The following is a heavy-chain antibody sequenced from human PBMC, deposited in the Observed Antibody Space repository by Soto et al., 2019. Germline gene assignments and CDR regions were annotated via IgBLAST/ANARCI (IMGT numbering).Heavy chain of an antibody. D-gene: IGHD3-3*01. CDR1: GFTFSSYA. CDR3: AKDMQTYYDFWSGSQNYGMDV. CDR2: ISGSGGST. J-gene: IGHJ6*02. Sequence: PGGSLRLSCAASGFTFSSYAMSWVRQAPGKGLEWVSAISGSGGSTYYADYVKGRFTISRDNSKNTLYLQMNSMRAEETTVYNSAKDMQTYYDFWSGSQNYGMDVWGQGTTVTVSS. V-gene: IGHV3-23*01.